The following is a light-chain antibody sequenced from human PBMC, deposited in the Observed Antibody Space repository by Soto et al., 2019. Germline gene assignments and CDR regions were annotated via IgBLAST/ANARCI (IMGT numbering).Light chain of an antibody. CDR1: QSVSSN. J-gene: IGKJ4*01. CDR3: QHVGT. CDR2: GAS. V-gene: IGKV3-15*01. Sequence: EIVFTHAPAALSISPGERATLSCRASQSVSSNLAWYQQKPGQAPRLLIYGASTRATGIPARFSGSGSGTEFTLTISSLQSEDFAVYYCQHVGTFGGGTRWISN.